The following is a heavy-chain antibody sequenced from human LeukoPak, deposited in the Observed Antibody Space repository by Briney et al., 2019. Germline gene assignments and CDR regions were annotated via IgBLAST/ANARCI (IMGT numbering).Heavy chain of an antibody. V-gene: IGHV4-34*01. J-gene: IGHJ6*04. D-gene: IGHD6-13*01. CDR3: ARDIAAAGHYYYYYGMDV. CDR1: VGSFSGYY. CDR2: INHSGST. Sequence: SETLSLTCAVYVGSFSGYYWSWIRQPPGKGLEWIGEINHSGSTNYNPSLQSRVTISVATSKNQFSLKLSSVTAGETAVYYCARDIAAAGHYYYYYGMDVWGKGTTVTVSS.